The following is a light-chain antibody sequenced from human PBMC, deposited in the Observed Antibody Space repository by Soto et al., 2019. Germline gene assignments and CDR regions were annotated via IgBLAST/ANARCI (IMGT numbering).Light chain of an antibody. V-gene: IGKV3-11*01. CDR2: DAS. CDR3: QQRSNRPPT. Sequence: EIVLTQSPSTLSLSPGERATISCRASQSVSSYLAWYQQKPGQAPRLLIYDASNRATGIPARFSGSGSGTDFTLTISSLGPEDLAVFYCQQRSNRPPTFGQGTKVEIK. J-gene: IGKJ1*01. CDR1: QSVSSY.